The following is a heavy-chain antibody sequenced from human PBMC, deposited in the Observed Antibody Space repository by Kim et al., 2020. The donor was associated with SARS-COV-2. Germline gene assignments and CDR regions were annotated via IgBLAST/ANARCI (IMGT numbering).Heavy chain of an antibody. CDR1: GGSIGSYKNY. V-gene: IGHV4-39*01. CDR2: VFYKGYP. D-gene: IGHD1-1*01. CDR3: ARQTGLLRDVFRS. Sequence: SETLSLTCSVSGGSIGSYKNYWCWIRPPPGKGLQWFGDVFYKGYPYYGPSLSGRVTISIDVSRNQFSLNLTSLPPTDTAVYYCARQTGLLRDVFRSWGQGTLVAVSA. J-gene: IGHJ1*01.